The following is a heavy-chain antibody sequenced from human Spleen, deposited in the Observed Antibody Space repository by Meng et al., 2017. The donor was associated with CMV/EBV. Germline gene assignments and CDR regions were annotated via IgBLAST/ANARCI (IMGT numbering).Heavy chain of an antibody. CDR2: INNDGSTT. CDR3: AKDLKEEWLSYAMDV. V-gene: IGHV3-74*01. CDR1: GFTFSSYL. D-gene: IGHD3-3*01. Sequence: GESLKISCGASGFTFSSYLMHWVRQAPGKGLVWVSRINNDGSTTNYADSVKGRFTISRDTAKNTVYLQMNSLSAEDTAVYYCAKDLKEEWLSYAMDVWGQGTTVTVSS. J-gene: IGHJ6*02.